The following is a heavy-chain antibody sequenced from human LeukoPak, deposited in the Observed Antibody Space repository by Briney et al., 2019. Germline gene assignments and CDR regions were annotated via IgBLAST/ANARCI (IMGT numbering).Heavy chain of an antibody. V-gene: IGHV4-59*12. J-gene: IGHJ4*02. D-gene: IGHD3-10*01. CDR3: ASRLYYYGSGHFDY. CDR1: GGSISSYY. Sequence: SETLSLTCTVSGGSISSYYWSWIRQPPGKGLEWIGYIYYSGSTNYNPSLKSRATISVDTSKNQFSLKLSSVTAADSAVYYCASRLYYYGSGHFDYWGQGTLVTVSS. CDR2: IYYSGST.